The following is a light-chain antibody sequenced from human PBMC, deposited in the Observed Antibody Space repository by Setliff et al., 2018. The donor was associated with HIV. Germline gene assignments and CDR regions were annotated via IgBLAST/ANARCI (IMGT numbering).Light chain of an antibody. J-gene: IGLJ1*01. V-gene: IGLV2-11*01. Sequence: QSVLTQFASVSGSPGQSITISCTGTSSDVGSDNLVSWYQQHPGKAPKLMIYDVSKRPSGVPDRFSGSKAGNTASLTISGRQAEDEADYYCCSYAGSYTLVFGTGTKVTVL. CDR1: SSDVGSDNL. CDR3: CSYAGSYTLV. CDR2: DVS.